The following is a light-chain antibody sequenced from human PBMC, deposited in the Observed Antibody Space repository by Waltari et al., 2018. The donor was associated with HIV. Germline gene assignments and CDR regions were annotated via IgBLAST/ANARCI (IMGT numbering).Light chain of an antibody. Sequence: QSVLTQPPSVSGAPGQRVTIPSPGSSSNIGAGYHVHWYQQLPGTAPKPPIYGNSKRPSGVPDRFSGSKSGTSASLAITGLQAEDEADYHCQSHDSSLSGYVFGTGTKVTVL. J-gene: IGLJ1*01. CDR2: GNS. CDR3: QSHDSSLSGYV. CDR1: SSNIGAGYH. V-gene: IGLV1-40*01.